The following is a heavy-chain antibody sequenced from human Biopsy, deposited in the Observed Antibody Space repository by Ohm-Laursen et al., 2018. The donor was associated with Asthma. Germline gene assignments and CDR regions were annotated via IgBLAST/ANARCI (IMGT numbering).Heavy chain of an antibody. D-gene: IGHD3-22*01. Sequence: SSLRLSCAASGFSFDDCAMHWVRQAPGKGPEWVSSISWNSGNIDYADSVKGRFTISRDNAKNSLYLQMQSLRPEDTAFYYCAKSADYYDSTDYLDFWGRGTLVTVSS. V-gene: IGHV3-9*01. CDR3: AKSADYYDSTDYLDF. J-gene: IGHJ4*01. CDR2: ISWNSGNI. CDR1: GFSFDDCA.